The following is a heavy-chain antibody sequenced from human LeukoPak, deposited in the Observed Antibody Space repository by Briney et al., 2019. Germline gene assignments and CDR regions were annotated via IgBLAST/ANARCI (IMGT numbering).Heavy chain of an antibody. CDR1: GYTFTGYY. D-gene: IGHD6-13*01. CDR2: INPNSGDT. V-gene: IGHV1-2*02. J-gene: IGHJ4*02. CDR3: AKSAQYSSAWFTGSFDY. Sequence: ASVKVSCKASGYTFTGYYMHWVRQAPGQGLQWVGWINPNSGDTHYAQMFQGRVTMTRDASINTAYMELRRVRSDDTAVYYCAKSAQYSSAWFTGSFDYWGQGTLVTVSS.